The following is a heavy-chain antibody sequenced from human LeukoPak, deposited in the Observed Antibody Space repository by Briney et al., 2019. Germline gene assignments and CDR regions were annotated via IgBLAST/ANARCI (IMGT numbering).Heavy chain of an antibody. Sequence: PSETLSLTCTVSGGSISSYYWSWIRQPPGKGLEWIGYIYYSGSTNYNPSLKSRVTISVDTSKNQFSLKLSSVTAADTAVYCCARANGGLDYWGQGTLVTVSS. CDR1: GGSISSYY. V-gene: IGHV4-59*01. CDR3: ARANGGLDY. D-gene: IGHD2-8*01. CDR2: IYYSGST. J-gene: IGHJ4*02.